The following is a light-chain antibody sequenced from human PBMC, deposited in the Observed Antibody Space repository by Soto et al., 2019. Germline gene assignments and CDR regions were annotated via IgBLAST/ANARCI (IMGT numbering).Light chain of an antibody. Sequence: QSVLTQPPSASGTPGQRVTISCSGSSSNIGSNSVNWYRQLPGTAPKLLIYRNNQRPSGVPDRFSGSKSGTSASLAISGLQSDDEAVYYCAAWDGSLDGGVFGGGTKVTVL. J-gene: IGLJ3*02. V-gene: IGLV1-44*01. CDR2: RNN. CDR1: SSNIGSNS. CDR3: AAWDGSLDGGV.